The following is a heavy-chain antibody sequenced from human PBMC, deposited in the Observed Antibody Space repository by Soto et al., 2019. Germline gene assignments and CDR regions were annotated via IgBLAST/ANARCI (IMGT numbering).Heavy chain of an antibody. J-gene: IGHJ4*02. D-gene: IGHD3-16*02. CDR1: GFTFSTYW. CDR3: TRSLVSLTPLPNY. Sequence: GGSLRLSCAASGFTFSTYWMSWVRQAPGKGLEVVARIKHDGSEKYYVDSVKGRFIISRDNAKNSLYLHMNILRAEDTAIYYCTRSLVSLTPLPNYWGQGTQVTVSS. V-gene: IGHV3-7*05. CDR2: IKHDGSEK.